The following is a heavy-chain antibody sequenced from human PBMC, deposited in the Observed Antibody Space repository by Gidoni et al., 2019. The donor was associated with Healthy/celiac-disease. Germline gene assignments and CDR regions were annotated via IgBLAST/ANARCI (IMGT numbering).Heavy chain of an antibody. D-gene: IGHD3-3*01. Sequence: QLQLQESGPGLVKPSETLSLTCTVSGGAIRRSSYYWGWIRQPPGKGLEWIGGIYYSGSTYYNPSLKSRVTISVDTSKNQFSLKLISVTAADTAVYYCSRRSFGVVIIQGGGFDYWGQGTLVTVSS. V-gene: IGHV4-39*01. J-gene: IGHJ4*02. CDR1: GGAIRRSSYY. CDR2: IYYSGST. CDR3: SRRSFGVVIIQGGGFDY.